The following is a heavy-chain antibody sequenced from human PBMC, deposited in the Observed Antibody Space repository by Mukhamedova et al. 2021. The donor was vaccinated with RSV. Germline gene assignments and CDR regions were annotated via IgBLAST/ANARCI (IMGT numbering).Heavy chain of an antibody. D-gene: IGHD5-12*01. J-gene: IGHJ3*02. Sequence: VKGRFTISRDNAKNSLYLQMNSLRAEDTAVYYCARDSPVVAGCAFDIWGQGTRVTVSS. CDR3: ARDSPVVAGCAFDI. V-gene: IGHV3-11*06.